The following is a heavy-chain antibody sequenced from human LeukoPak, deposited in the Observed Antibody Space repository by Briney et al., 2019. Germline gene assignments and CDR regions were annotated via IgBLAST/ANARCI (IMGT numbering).Heavy chain of an antibody. Sequence: SVKVSCKASGGTFSSYAISWVRQAPGQGLEWMGGIIPIFGTANYAQKFQGRVTITADKSTSTAYMEPSSLRSEDTAVYYCARGHYGSGSYSPADWGQGTLVTVSS. V-gene: IGHV1-69*06. D-gene: IGHD3-10*01. CDR3: ARGHYGSGSYSPAD. CDR2: IIPIFGTA. J-gene: IGHJ4*02. CDR1: GGTFSSYA.